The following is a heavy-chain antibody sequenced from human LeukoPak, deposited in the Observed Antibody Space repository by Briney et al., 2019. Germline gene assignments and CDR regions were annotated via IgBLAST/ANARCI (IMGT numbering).Heavy chain of an antibody. CDR1: GGTFSTSA. CDR2: INPLSGTA. D-gene: IGHD5/OR15-5a*01. Sequence: SVKVSCKASGGTFSTSAISWVRQAPGQGLAWMGGINPLSGTANYAQKFQGRVTITADESTGTAYMELSSLRSEDTAMYYCAREGIYDRFDYWGQGTLVTVSS. V-gene: IGHV1-69*13. J-gene: IGHJ4*02. CDR3: AREGIYDRFDY.